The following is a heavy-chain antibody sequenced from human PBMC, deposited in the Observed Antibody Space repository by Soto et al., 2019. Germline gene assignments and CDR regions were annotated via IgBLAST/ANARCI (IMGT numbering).Heavy chain of an antibody. CDR1: GFTFSSYG. V-gene: IGHV3-33*01. D-gene: IGHD3-3*01. CDR2: IWYDGSNK. J-gene: IGHJ4*02. CDR3: ARGGRFLEWLLYEFFDY. Sequence: GGSLRLSCAASGFTFSSYGMHWVRQAPGKGLEWVAVIWYDGSNKYYADSVKGRFTISRDNSKNTLYLQMNSLRAEDTAVYYCARGGRFLEWLLYEFFDYWGQGTLVTVSS.